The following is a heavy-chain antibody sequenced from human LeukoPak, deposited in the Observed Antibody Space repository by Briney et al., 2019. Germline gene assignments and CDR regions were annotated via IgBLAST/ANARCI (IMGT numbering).Heavy chain of an antibody. V-gene: IGHV1-18*01. Sequence: ASVKVSCKASGYTFTSYGISWLRQAPGQGLEWMGWISAYNGNTNYAQKLQVRVTMTTDTSTSTAYMELRRLRSDDTAVYYCARGTNYRPLFDYWGQGTLVTVSS. CDR3: ARGTNYRPLFDY. CDR1: GYTFTSYG. D-gene: IGHD5-24*01. CDR2: ISAYNGNT. J-gene: IGHJ4*02.